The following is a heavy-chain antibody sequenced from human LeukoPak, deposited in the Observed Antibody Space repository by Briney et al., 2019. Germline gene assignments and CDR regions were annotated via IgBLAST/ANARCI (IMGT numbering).Heavy chain of an antibody. CDR1: GGSISSGSYY. J-gene: IGHJ6*02. D-gene: IGHD2-15*01. V-gene: IGHV4-61*02. CDR3: AREDCSGGSCYSYYYHGMDV. Sequence: SQTLSLTCTVSGGSISSGSYYWSWIRQPAGKGLEWIGRIYTSGSTNYNPSLKSRVTISVDTSKNQFSLKLSSVTAADTAVYYCAREDCSGGSCYSYYYHGMDVWGQGTTVTVSS. CDR2: IYTSGST.